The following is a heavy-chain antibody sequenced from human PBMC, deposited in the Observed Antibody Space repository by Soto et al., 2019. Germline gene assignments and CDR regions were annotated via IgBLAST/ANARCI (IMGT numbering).Heavy chain of an antibody. CDR3: ARRPYSSRSPIY. D-gene: IGHD6-13*01. CDR1: GGSFSGYY. CDR2: INHSGST. J-gene: IGHJ4*02. V-gene: IGHV4-34*01. Sequence: SETLSLTCAVYGGSFSGYYWSWIRQPPGKGLEWIGEINHSGSTNYNPSLKSRVTISVDTSKNQFSLKLSSVTAADTAVYYCARRPYSSRSPIYWGQGTLVTVSS.